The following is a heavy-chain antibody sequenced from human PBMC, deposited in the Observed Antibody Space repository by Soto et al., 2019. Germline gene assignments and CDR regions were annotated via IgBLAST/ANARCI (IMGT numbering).Heavy chain of an antibody. CDR1: GDSISTFY. V-gene: IGHV4-34*01. CDR3: ARAYCSSTSCYPLPYYYYYGMDV. CDR2: INHSGST. Sequence: SETLSLTCTVSGDSISTFYWSWIRQPPGKGLEWIGEINHSGSTNYNPSLKSRVTISVDTSKNQFSLKLSSVTAADTAVYYCARAYCSSTSCYPLPYYYYYGMDVWGQGTTVTVSS. D-gene: IGHD2-2*01. J-gene: IGHJ6*02.